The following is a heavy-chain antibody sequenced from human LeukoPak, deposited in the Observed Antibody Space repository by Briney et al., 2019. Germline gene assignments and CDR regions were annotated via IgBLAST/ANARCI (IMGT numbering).Heavy chain of an antibody. Sequence: SQTLSLTCTVSGGSISSGDYYWSWIRQPPGKGLEWIGYIYYSGSTYYNPSLKSRVTISVDTSKNQFSLKLSSVTAADTAVYYCARDRDNWNNFDYWGQGTLVTVSS. CDR3: ARDRDNWNNFDY. V-gene: IGHV4-30-4*08. CDR1: GGSISSGDYY. CDR2: IYYSGST. J-gene: IGHJ4*02. D-gene: IGHD1/OR15-1a*01.